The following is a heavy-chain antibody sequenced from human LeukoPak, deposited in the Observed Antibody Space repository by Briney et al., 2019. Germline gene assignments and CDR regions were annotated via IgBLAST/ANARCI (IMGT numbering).Heavy chain of an antibody. CDR3: ARHSLGAFDY. CDR1: GGSVSSYY. CDR2: IYYSGST. V-gene: IGHV4-59*08. J-gene: IGHJ4*02. D-gene: IGHD3-16*01. Sequence: SETLSLTCTVSGGSVSSYYWSWIRQPPGKGLEWIGYIYYSGSTNYNPSLKSRVTISVDTSKNQFSLKLSSVTAADTAVYYCARHSLGAFDYWGQGTLVTVSS.